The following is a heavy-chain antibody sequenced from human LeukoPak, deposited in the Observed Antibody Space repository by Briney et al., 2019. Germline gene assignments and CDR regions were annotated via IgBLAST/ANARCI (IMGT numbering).Heavy chain of an antibody. V-gene: IGHV4-59*01. J-gene: IGHJ4*02. CDR2: IYHSGSA. CDR3: ARGGGFGSPPGF. D-gene: IGHD1-26*01. Sequence: SETLSLTCTVSGGSISSYYWSWIRQSPEKGLEWIGYIYHSGSANYNPSLKSRVTISVDTSKNQFSLKLASVTAADTAVYYCARGGGFGSPPGFWGQGTLVTVSS. CDR1: GGSISSYY.